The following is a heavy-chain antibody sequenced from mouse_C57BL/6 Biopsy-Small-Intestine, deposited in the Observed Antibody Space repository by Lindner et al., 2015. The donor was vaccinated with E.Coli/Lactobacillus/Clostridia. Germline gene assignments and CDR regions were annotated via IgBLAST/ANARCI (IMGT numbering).Heavy chain of an antibody. CDR3: ARGDHYYGSVYAMDY. Sequence: VQLQESGAELARPGASVKLSCKASGYTFTSYGISWVKQRTGQGLEWIGEIYPRSGNTYYNEKFEGKATLTADKSSSTAYMELRSLTSEDSAVYFCARGDHYYGSVYAMDYWGQGTSATVSS. J-gene: IGHJ4*01. D-gene: IGHD1-1*01. V-gene: IGHV1-81*01. CDR2: IYPRSGNT. CDR1: GYTFTSYG.